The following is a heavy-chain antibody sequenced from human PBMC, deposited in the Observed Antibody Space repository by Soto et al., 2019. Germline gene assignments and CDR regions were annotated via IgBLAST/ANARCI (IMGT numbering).Heavy chain of an antibody. CDR1: GYTFTSYA. D-gene: IGHD6-19*01. J-gene: IGHJ4*02. CDR3: AREAVAGISYYFGY. Sequence: ASVKVSCKASGYTFTSYAMHWVRQAPGQRLEWMGWINAGNGNTKYSQKFQRRVTITRDTSASTAYMELSSLRSEDTAVYYCAREAVAGISYYFGYWGQGTLVTVSS. V-gene: IGHV1-3*01. CDR2: INAGNGNT.